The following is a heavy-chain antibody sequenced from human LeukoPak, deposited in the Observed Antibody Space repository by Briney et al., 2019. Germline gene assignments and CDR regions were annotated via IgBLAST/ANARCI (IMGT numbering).Heavy chain of an antibody. CDR3: ARTSYYYDSSGYYPYFDY. CDR1: DDSISDYY. V-gene: IGHV4-59*01. CDR2: FHNSGTS. D-gene: IGHD3-22*01. J-gene: IGHJ4*02. Sequence: SETLSLTCTVSDDSISDYYRGWIRQPPGKGLEWIGYFHNSGTSTYNPSLKSRVTISADTSKNQFSLKLNSLTTVDTAVYYCARTSYYYDSSGYYPYFDYWGQGTLVTVSS.